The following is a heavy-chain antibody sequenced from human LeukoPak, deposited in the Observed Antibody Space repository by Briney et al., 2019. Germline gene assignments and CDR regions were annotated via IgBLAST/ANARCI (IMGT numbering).Heavy chain of an antibody. J-gene: IGHJ6*03. D-gene: IGHD6-19*01. Sequence: GASVKVSCKASGGTFSSYAISWVRQAPGQGLEWMGGIIPIFGTANYAQKFQGRVTITADESTSTAYMELSSLRSEDTAVYYCARGFQWLVRRMATMDYYYYYMDVWGKGTTVTVSS. V-gene: IGHV1-69*13. CDR3: ARGFQWLVRRMATMDYYYYYMDV. CDR2: IIPIFGTA. CDR1: GGTFSSYA.